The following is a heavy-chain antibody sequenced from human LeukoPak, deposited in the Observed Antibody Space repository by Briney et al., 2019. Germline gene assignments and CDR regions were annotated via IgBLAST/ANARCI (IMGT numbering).Heavy chain of an antibody. Sequence: PGRSLRLSCAASGFTFSSYAMHWVRQAPGKGLEWVAVISYDRSNKYYADSVKGRFTISRDNSKNTLYLQMNSLRAEDTAVYYCARDLLARGSYYSYWGQGTLVTVSS. CDR3: ARDLLARGSYYSY. D-gene: IGHD1-26*01. CDR1: GFTFSSYA. J-gene: IGHJ4*02. CDR2: ISYDRSNK. V-gene: IGHV3-30-3*01.